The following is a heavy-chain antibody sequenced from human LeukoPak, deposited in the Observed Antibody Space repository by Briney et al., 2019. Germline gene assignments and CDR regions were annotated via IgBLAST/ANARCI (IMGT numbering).Heavy chain of an antibody. CDR3: ARDRDCSTTSCYKGGLDY. D-gene: IGHD2-2*02. CDR1: GFTFSSYA. V-gene: IGHV3-30-3*01. J-gene: IGHJ4*02. Sequence: GGSLRLSCSASGFTFSSYAMHWGRQAPGKGLEWVAVISYDASNKYYADSVKGRFTISRDNSKNMLYLQMNSLTAEDTAVYYCARDRDCSTTSCYKGGLDYWGQGTLVTVSS. CDR2: ISYDASNK.